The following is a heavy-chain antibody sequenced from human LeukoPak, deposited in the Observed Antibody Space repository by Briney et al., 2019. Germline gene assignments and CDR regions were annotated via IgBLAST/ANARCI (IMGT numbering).Heavy chain of an antibody. D-gene: IGHD3-9*01. Sequence: SGPTLVKPTQTLTLTCTFSGFSFSTSGVGVGWIRQPPGKALEWLAVIYWDEDKRYRPALKSRLTITQETSKNPVVLTMTNLDPVHTATYYCARSPYYDILTGSRGTFDYWGRGILVTVSS. J-gene: IGHJ4*02. CDR2: IYWDEDK. V-gene: IGHV2-5*02. CDR3: ARSPYYDILTGSRGTFDY. CDR1: GFSFSTSGVG.